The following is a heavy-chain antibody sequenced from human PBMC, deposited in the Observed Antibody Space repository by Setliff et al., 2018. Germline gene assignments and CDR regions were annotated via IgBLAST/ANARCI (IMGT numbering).Heavy chain of an antibody. CDR3: ARRSTYYNFWSGYWDY. CDR1: GGSISSSSYY. J-gene: IGHJ4*02. D-gene: IGHD3-3*01. V-gene: IGHV4-39*07. CDR2: IYYSGST. Sequence: PSETLSLTCTVSGGSISSSSYYWGWIRQPPGKGLEWIGSIYYSGSTYYNPSLKSRVTISVDTSKNQFSLKLSSVTAADTAVYYCARRSTYYNFWSGYWDYWGQGTLVRLL.